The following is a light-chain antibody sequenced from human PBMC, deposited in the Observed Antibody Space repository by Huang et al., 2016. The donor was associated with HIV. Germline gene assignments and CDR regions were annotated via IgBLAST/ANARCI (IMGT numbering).Light chain of an antibody. CDR1: QSVSST. Sequence: EIVMTQSPATLSMSPGETATLSCGASQSVSSTLAWYQQKPGQAPRLLIYGASTRATGVPARFGGSGSGTEFTLTISSLQSEDFAVYYCQHYYSWPLTFGGGTKVEIK. J-gene: IGKJ4*01. CDR2: GAS. V-gene: IGKV3-15*01. CDR3: QHYYSWPLT.